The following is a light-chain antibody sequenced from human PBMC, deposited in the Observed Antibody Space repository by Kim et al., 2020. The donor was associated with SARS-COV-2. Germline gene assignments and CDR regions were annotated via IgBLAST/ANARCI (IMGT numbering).Light chain of an antibody. J-gene: IGKJ4*01. CDR2: GAS. Sequence: EIVMTQSPATLSVSPGERATLSCRASQSVSSNLAWYQQKPGQAPRLLIYGASTRATGIPARFSGSGSGTEFTLTISSLQSEDFAVYYCEQYNKWPLPFGGGTKV. CDR3: EQYNKWPLP. V-gene: IGKV3-15*01. CDR1: QSVSSN.